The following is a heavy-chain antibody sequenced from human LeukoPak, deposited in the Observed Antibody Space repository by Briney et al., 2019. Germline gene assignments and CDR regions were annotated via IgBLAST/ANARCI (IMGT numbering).Heavy chain of an antibody. CDR2: INPNSGGT. CDR3: ARGVGGNARWRNFDWSKKIPMRDYFDY. V-gene: IGHV1-2*02. CDR1: GYTFTSYD. D-gene: IGHD3-9*01. Sequence: GASVKVSCKASGYTFTSYDINWVRQATGQGLEWMGWINPNSGGTNYAQKFQGRVTMTRDTSITTAYMDLSRLRSDDTAVYYCARGVGGNARWRNFDWSKKIPMRDYFDYWGQGTLVTVSS. J-gene: IGHJ4*02.